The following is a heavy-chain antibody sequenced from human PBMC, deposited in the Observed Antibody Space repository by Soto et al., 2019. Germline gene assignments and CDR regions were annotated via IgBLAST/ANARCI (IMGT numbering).Heavy chain of an antibody. D-gene: IGHD3-22*01. V-gene: IGHV1-69*06. CDR2: IVPLFGTA. CDR3: ARDFDTSGYFSNFAY. CDR1: GGTFSSYA. Sequence: QVQLVQSGAEVKKPGSSVKVSCKASGGTFSSYAFSWVRQAPGQGLEWMGGIVPLFGTANYAQMLQGRVTITADRSTSTAYMELSSLRSEDTAVYYFARDFDTSGYFSNFAYWGQGTLVTVSS. J-gene: IGHJ4*02.